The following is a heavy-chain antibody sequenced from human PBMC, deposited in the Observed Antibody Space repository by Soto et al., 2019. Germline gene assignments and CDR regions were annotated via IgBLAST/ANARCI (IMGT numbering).Heavy chain of an antibody. V-gene: IGHV3-23*01. J-gene: IGHJ5*02. CDR3: ARDAYCPGDSCAPA. CDR1: GFTFSSYA. CDR2: ISSSGGST. D-gene: IGHD2-15*01. Sequence: EVKLLESGGGLVPPGGSLRLSCAASGFTFSSYAMSWVRQAPGKGLAWISRISSSGGSTHSADSVKGRFTISRDNSKNTLYLQMNSLRAEDTAIYYCARDAYCPGDSCAPAWGQGTLVTVSS.